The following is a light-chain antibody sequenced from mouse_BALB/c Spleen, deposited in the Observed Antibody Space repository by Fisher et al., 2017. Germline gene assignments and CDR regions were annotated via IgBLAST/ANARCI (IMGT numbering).Light chain of an antibody. J-gene: IGKJ4*01. Sequence: DIVLTQSPAIMSASPGEKVTMTCRASSSVSSSYLHWYQQKSGASPKLWIYSTSNLASGVPARFSGSGSGTSYSLTISRMEAEDAATYYCQQRSSYPPTFGSGTKLEIK. CDR2: STS. CDR3: QQRSSYPPT. CDR1: SSVSSSY. V-gene: IGKV4-57-1*01.